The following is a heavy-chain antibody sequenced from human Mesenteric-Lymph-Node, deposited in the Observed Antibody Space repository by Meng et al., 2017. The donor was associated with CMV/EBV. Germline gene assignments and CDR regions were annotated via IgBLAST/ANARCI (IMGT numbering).Heavy chain of an antibody. CDR2: MSGSGGTT. CDR3: AKAQGTRGTTGAKYFDY. CDR1: GFTFSTYA. D-gene: IGHD1-7*01. V-gene: IGHV3-23*01. Sequence: GESLKISCTASGFTFSTYAMSWVRQAPGKGLEWVSTMSGSGGTTYYADSVKGRFTISRDNSKNTLYLLMNSLRAEDTAVYYCAKAQGTRGTTGAKYFDYWGQGTLVTVSS. J-gene: IGHJ4*02.